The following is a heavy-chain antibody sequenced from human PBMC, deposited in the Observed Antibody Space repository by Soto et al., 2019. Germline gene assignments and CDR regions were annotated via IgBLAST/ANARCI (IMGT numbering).Heavy chain of an antibody. CDR3: ARTGTSAESPYYYGMDV. D-gene: IGHD1-1*01. CDR2: MNPNSGNT. V-gene: IGHV1-8*01. CDR1: GYTLTSYD. Sequence: QVQLVQSGAEVKKPGASVKVSCKASGYTLTSYDINWERQATGQGLEWMGWMNPNSGNTGYAQKFQGRFTMTRNTSISTAYVEMSSLRSEDTAVYYCARTGTSAESPYYYGMDVWGQGTTVTFS. J-gene: IGHJ6*02.